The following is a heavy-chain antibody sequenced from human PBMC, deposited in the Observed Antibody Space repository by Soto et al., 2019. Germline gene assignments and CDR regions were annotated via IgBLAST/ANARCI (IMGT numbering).Heavy chain of an antibody. CDR1: GYSFATYG. J-gene: IGHJ4*02. D-gene: IGHD3-22*01. CDR2: ISAHNGDT. V-gene: IGHV1-18*04. Sequence: QVQLVQSGAEVKKPGASVKVSCKASGYSFATYGFSWVRQAPGQGLECVGWISAHNGDTHYSQKFQGRVTLTTDTSTNPGYMELSMLPSDDTAVDFCATEPFYYNDVSGYYPLGHWGQGTLVTVSS. CDR3: ATEPFYYNDVSGYYPLGH.